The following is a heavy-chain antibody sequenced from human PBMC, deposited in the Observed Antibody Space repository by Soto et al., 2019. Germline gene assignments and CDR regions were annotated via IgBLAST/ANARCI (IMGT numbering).Heavy chain of an antibody. CDR2: ISSNGGST. Sequence: GGSLRLSCSASGFTFSSYAMHWVRQAPGKGLEYVSAISSNGGSTYYADSVKGRFTISRDNSKNTLYLQMSSLRAEDTAVYYCVKIWHTAMVPYYYYYGMDVWGQGTTVTVSS. V-gene: IGHV3-64D*08. J-gene: IGHJ6*02. CDR3: VKIWHTAMVPYYYYYGMDV. D-gene: IGHD5-18*01. CDR1: GFTFSSYA.